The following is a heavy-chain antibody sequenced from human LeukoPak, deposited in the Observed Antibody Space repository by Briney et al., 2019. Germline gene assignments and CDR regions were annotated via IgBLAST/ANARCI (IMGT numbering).Heavy chain of an antibody. Sequence: SETLSLTCAVYGGSFSGYYWSWIRQPPGKGLEWIGEINHSGSTNYNPSLKSRVTISVDTSKNQFSLKLSSVTAADTAVYYCARSSYYDSSGYSNFDYWGQGTLVTVSS. CDR1: GGSFSGYY. CDR2: INHSGST. CDR3: ARSSYYDSSGYSNFDY. V-gene: IGHV4-34*01. D-gene: IGHD3-22*01. J-gene: IGHJ4*02.